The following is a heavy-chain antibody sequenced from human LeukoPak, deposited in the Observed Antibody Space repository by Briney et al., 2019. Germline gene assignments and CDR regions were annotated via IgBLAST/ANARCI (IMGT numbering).Heavy chain of an antibody. J-gene: IGHJ5*02. Sequence: SGTLSLTCTVSGGPSSSYHWSWLRQPPGKGLEGIGYIYYSGSTNYNPSLKSRVTISVDTSKNQFSLKLSSVTAADTAVYYCARDSPFDPWGQGTLVAVSS. CDR3: ARDSPFDP. CDR2: IYYSGST. V-gene: IGHV4-59*01. CDR1: GGPSSSYH.